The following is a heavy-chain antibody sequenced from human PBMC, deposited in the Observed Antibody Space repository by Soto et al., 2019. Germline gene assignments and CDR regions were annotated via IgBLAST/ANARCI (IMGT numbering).Heavy chain of an antibody. CDR2: IYSGGST. V-gene: IGHV3-66*04. CDR1: GFTVSSNY. D-gene: IGHD3-10*01. CDR3: ARPRGARRGQEYFQH. Sequence: GGSLRLSCAASGFTVSSNYMSWVRQAPGKGLEWVSVIYSGGSTYYADSVKGRFTISRDNSKNTLYLQMNSLRAEDTAVYYCARPRGARRGQEYFQHWGQGTLVTVSS. J-gene: IGHJ1*01.